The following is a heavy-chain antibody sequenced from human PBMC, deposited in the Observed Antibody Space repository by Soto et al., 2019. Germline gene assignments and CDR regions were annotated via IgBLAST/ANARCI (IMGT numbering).Heavy chain of an antibody. CDR2: ISAYNGNT. CDR3: ARDGIAARRYYYYYMDV. J-gene: IGHJ6*03. Sequence: ASVKVCCKASGDTFTSYGISWVRQAPGQGLEWMGWISAYNGNTNYAQKLQGRVTMTTDTSTSTAYMELRSLRSDDTAVYYCARDGIAARRYYYYYMDVWGKGTTVTVPS. V-gene: IGHV1-18*01. D-gene: IGHD6-6*01. CDR1: GDTFTSYG.